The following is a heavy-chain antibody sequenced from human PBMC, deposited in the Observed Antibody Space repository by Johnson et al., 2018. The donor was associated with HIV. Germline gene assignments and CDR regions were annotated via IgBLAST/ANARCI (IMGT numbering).Heavy chain of an antibody. CDR3: ARDYREANAFDI. J-gene: IGHJ3*02. CDR2: ISGSGGST. D-gene: IGHD1-26*01. V-gene: IGHV3-23*04. Sequence: VQLVESGGGLVQPGGSLRLSCAASGFTFSDYYMSWIRQAPGKGLEWVSAISGSGGSTYYADSVKGRFTISRDNSKNTLYLQMNSLRAEDTAVYYCARDYREANAFDIWGQGTMVTVSS. CDR1: GFTFSDYY.